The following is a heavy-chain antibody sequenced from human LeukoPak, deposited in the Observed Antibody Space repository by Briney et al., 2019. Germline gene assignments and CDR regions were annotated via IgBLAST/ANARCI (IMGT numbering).Heavy chain of an antibody. CDR1: GGTFSSYA. D-gene: IGHD5-24*01. J-gene: IGHJ4*02. Sequence: SVKVSCKSSGGTFSSYAISWVRQAPGQGLEWMGRIIPILGIANYAQKFQGRVTITADKSTSTAYMELSSLRSEDTAVYYCAREMATLPPIFDYWGQGTLVTVSS. CDR3: AREMATLPPIFDY. V-gene: IGHV1-69*04. CDR2: IIPILGIA.